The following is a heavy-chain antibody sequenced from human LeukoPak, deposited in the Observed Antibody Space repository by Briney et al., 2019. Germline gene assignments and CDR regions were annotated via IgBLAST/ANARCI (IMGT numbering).Heavy chain of an antibody. D-gene: IGHD2-2*01. CDR3: AKDHRVVAAAATGGYFDY. Sequence: GGSLRLSCAASGFTFSSYGMHWVRQAPGKGLEWVAVISYDGSNKYYADSVKGRFTISRDNSKNTLYLQMNSLRAEDTAVYYCAKDHRVVAAAATGGYFDYWGQGTLVTVSS. V-gene: IGHV3-30*18. CDR1: GFTFSSYG. J-gene: IGHJ4*02. CDR2: ISYDGSNK.